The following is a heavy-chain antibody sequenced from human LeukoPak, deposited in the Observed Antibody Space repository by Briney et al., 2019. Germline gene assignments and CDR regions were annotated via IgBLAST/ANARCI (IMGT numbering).Heavy chain of an antibody. CDR3: ARDRRVAGNQASDY. CDR2: ISSSSSYI. D-gene: IGHD6-19*01. Sequence: PGGSLRLSCAASGFTFSSYSMNWVRQAPGNGLEWVSSISSSSSYIYYADSVKGRFTISRDNAKNSLYLQMNSLRAEDTAVYYCARDRRVAGNQASDYWGQGTLVTVSS. J-gene: IGHJ4*02. V-gene: IGHV3-21*01. CDR1: GFTFSSYS.